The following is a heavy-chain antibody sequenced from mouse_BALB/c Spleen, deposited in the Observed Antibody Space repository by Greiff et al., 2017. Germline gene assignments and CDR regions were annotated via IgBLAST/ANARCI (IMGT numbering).Heavy chain of an antibody. V-gene: IGHV5-9*03. D-gene: IGHD1-1*02. CDR3: ARGGLNAMDY. J-gene: IGHJ4*01. Sequence: EVHLVESGGGLVKPGGSLKLSCAASGFTFSSYTMSWVRQTPEKRLEWVATISSGGGNTYYPDSVKGRFTISRDNAKNNLYLQMSSLRSEDTALYYCARGGLNAMDYWGQGTSVTVSS. CDR2: ISSGGGNT. CDR1: GFTFSSYT.